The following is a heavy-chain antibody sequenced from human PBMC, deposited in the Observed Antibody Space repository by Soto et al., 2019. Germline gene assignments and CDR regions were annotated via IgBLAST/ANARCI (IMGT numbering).Heavy chain of an antibody. V-gene: IGHV4-30-2*01. CDR2: VFHTGSA. D-gene: IGHD2-15*01. Sequence: QLQLQESGSGLVKPSQTLSLTCAVAGGSINNGDSPWSWIRQTSGKCLEWIGYVFHTGSAFYNPSLKSRVTSSVDRSKNQFSLKVNSATAADTAVYYCARGYCGGGSCYLYYLENWGQGTLVSVSS. CDR1: GGSINNGDSP. CDR3: ARGYCGGGSCYLYYLEN. J-gene: IGHJ1*01.